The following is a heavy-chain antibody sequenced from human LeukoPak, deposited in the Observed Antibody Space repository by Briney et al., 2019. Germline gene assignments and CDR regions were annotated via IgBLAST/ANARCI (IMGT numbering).Heavy chain of an antibody. J-gene: IGHJ5*02. CDR3: ARSASCSSTSCYNWFDP. Sequence: ASVKVSCKASGYTFTSYYMHWVRQAPGQVLEWMGIINPSGGSTSYAQKFQGRVTMTRDMSTSTVYMELSSLRSEDTAVYYCARSASCSSTSCYNWFDPWGQGTLVTVSS. D-gene: IGHD2-2*01. CDR2: INPSGGST. CDR1: GYTFTSYY. V-gene: IGHV1-46*01.